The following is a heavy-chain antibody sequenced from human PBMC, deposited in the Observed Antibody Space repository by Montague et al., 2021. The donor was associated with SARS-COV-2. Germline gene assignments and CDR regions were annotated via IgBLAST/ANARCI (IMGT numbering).Heavy chain of an antibody. V-gene: IGHV4-61*01. CDR2: IYDSDTT. CDR1: GGSVISDTYF. J-gene: IGHJ4*02. Sequence: SETQSLTCTVSGGSVISDTYFWSWIRQPPGKGLEWIAYIYDSDTTNNNPSFWSRVSMSSDRSKNQFSLKLTSVTPADTAVYYCARAANILSGFYNHPFEYWGQGILDTVSS. D-gene: IGHD3-9*01. CDR3: ARAANILSGFYNHPFEY.